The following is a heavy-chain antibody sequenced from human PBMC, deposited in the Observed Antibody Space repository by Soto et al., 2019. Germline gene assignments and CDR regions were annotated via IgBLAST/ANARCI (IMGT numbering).Heavy chain of an antibody. CDR2: INAGNGNT. Sequence: QVQLVQSGAEEKKPGASVKVSCKASGYTFTSYAMHWVRQAPGQRREWMGWINAGNGNTKYSQKSQGRVTITRDTSASTAYMELSSLRSEDTAVYYCARAWVVVTAPDYWGQGTLVTVSS. J-gene: IGHJ4*02. CDR1: GYTFTSYA. D-gene: IGHD2-21*02. CDR3: ARAWVVVTAPDY. V-gene: IGHV1-3*05.